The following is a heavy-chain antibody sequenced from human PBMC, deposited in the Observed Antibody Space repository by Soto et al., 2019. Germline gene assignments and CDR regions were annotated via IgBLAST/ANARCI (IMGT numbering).Heavy chain of an antibody. CDR2: IYYSGST. CDR3: ARARYNWNYGDYYYGMDV. Sequence: PSETLSLTCTVSGGSISGNYWSWIRQPPGKGLEWIGYIYYSGSTNYNPSLRSPVTISVDTSKNQFSLKLNSVTAADTAVYYCARARYNWNYGDYYYGMDVWGQGTTVTVSS. V-gene: IGHV4-59*01. CDR1: GGSISGNY. D-gene: IGHD1-7*01. J-gene: IGHJ6*02.